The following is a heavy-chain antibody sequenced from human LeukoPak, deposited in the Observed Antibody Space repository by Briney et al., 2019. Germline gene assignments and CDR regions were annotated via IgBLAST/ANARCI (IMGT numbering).Heavy chain of an antibody. V-gene: IGHV3-7*01. CDR2: IKYDGGEK. CDR3: ARDIEAAGLFFDY. D-gene: IGHD6-13*01. Sequence: PGGSLRLSCAASGFTFSSYWMSWVRQAPGKGLEWVANIKYDGGEKDYVDSVKGRFTISRDNAKNSLYLQMNSLGAEDTAVYYCARDIEAAGLFFDYWGQGTLVTVSS. J-gene: IGHJ4*02. CDR1: GFTFSSYW.